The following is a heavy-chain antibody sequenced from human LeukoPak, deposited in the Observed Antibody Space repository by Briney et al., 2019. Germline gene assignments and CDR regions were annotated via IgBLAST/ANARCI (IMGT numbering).Heavy chain of an antibody. CDR3: ARGDILTGYYKPPPGY. V-gene: IGHV4-30-4*01. CDR2: IYYSGST. D-gene: IGHD3-9*01. J-gene: IGHJ4*02. Sequence: SETLSLTCTVSGGSISSGDYYWSWIRQPPGKGLEWIGYIYYSGSTYYNLSLKSRVTISVDTSKNQFSLKLSSVTAADTAVYYCARGDILTGYYKPPPGYWGQGTLVTVSS. CDR1: GGSISSGDYY.